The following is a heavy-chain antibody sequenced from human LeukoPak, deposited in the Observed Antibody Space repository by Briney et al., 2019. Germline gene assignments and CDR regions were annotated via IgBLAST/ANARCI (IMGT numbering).Heavy chain of an antibody. CDR1: GFIFINAW. Sequence: GGSLRLSCAASGFIFINAWMNWVRQAPGKGLEWVSYISSSSSYTNYADSVKGRFTISRDNAKNSLYLQMNSLRAEDTAVYYCARLDILTGYYIPSYWGQGTLVTVSS. D-gene: IGHD3-9*01. CDR3: ARLDILTGYYIPSY. V-gene: IGHV3-11*06. J-gene: IGHJ4*02. CDR2: ISSSSSYT.